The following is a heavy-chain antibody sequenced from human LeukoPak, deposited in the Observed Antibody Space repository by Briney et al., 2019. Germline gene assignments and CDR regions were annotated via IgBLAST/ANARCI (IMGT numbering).Heavy chain of an antibody. CDR1: GGFISSGGYS. CDR3: ARSYGSGSYAVFDY. V-gene: IGHV4-30-2*01. J-gene: IGHJ4*02. CDR2: IYHCGST. Sequence: PSQTLSLTCAVSGGFISSGGYSGRWIRQPPGKGLEWIGYIYHCGSTYYNPSLKSRVTISVDRSKNQFSLNLNPVTAADTAVYYCARSYGSGSYAVFDYWGQGTLVTVSS. D-gene: IGHD3-10*01.